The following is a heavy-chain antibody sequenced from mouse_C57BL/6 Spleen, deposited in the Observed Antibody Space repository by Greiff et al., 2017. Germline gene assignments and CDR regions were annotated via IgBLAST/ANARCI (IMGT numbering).Heavy chain of an antibody. CDR3: ARGGFITTVVAEDYYAMDY. CDR1: GYTFTSYW. CDR2: IDPSDSET. J-gene: IGHJ4*01. D-gene: IGHD1-1*01. Sequence: VQLQQPGAELVRPGSSVKLSCKASGYTFTSYWMHWVKQRPIQGLEWIGNIDPSDSETHYNQKFKDKATLTVDKSSSTAYMQLSSLTSEDSAVYYCARGGFITTVVAEDYYAMDYWGQGTSVTVSS. V-gene: IGHV1-52*01.